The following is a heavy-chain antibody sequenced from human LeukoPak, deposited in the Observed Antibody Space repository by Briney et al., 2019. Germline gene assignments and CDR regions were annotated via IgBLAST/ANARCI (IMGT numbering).Heavy chain of an antibody. CDR3: ARDRGDSGYEEYYFDY. V-gene: IGHV1-2*02. D-gene: IGHD5-12*01. CDR2: INPNGGGR. J-gene: IGHJ4*02. CDR1: GYTFTGYY. Sequence: GASVKVSCKASGYTFTGYYLHWVRQAPGQGLEWMGWINPNGGGREYAQKFQGRVTMTRDTSISTAYMELSRLRSDDTAVYYCARDRGDSGYEEYYFDYWGQGTLVTVSS.